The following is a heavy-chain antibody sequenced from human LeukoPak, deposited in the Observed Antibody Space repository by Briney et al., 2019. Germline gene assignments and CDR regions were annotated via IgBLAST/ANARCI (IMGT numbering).Heavy chain of an antibody. CDR3: ARDGVYYGTPHWYFDL. Sequence: GGSLRLSCAASRFTFSTYWMHWVRQAPGKGLVWVSRINSDGSSTGYADSVKGRFTISRDDAKNTLYLQMNSLRAEDTAVYYCARDGVYYGTPHWYFDLWGRGTLVTVSS. CDR2: INSDGSST. V-gene: IGHV3-74*01. J-gene: IGHJ2*01. CDR1: RFTFSTYW. D-gene: IGHD3-10*01.